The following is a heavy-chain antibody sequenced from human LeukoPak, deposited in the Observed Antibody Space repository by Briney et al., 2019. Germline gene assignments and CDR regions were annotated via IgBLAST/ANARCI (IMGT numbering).Heavy chain of an antibody. CDR3: ARRTANCSSTSCYPWFDP. V-gene: IGHV4-61*02. CDR2: IYTSGTT. CDR1: GGSISSGSYF. Sequence: PSESLSLTCTVSGGSISSGSYFWSWIRQPAGKGLEWIGRIYTSGTTNYNPSLKSRVTISVDTSKNQFSLKLSSVTAADTAVYYCARRTANCSSTSCYPWFDPWGQGTLVTVSS. D-gene: IGHD2-2*01. J-gene: IGHJ5*02.